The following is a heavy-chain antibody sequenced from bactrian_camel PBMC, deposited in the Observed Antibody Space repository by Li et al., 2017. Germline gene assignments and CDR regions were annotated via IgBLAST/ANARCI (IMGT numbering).Heavy chain of an antibody. CDR3: AADRRRHGPPSLRPGDYSV. V-gene: IGHV3S53*01. CDR1: AYTPANVR. J-gene: IGHJ4*01. Sequence: HVQLVESGGGSVQAGGSLRLSCAFDAYTPANVRMAWFRQAPGKEREGVASLASDGSSIYANSLKGRFSISKDNARTWLDLQMDSLEPGDTARYYCAADRRRHGPPSLRPGDYSVWGQGTQVTVS. D-gene: IGHD2*01. CDR2: LASDGSS.